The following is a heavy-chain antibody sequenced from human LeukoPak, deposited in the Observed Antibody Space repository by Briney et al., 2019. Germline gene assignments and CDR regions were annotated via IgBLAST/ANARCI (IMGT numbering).Heavy chain of an antibody. CDR1: GFTFDDYA. CDR3: ARSAVVGIAAS. J-gene: IGHJ4*02. Sequence: PGGSLRLSCAASGFTFDDYAMHWVRQAPGKGLEWVSGISWNSGSIGYADSVKGRFTISRDNSKNTLYLQMNSLRAEDTAVYYCARSAVVGIAASWGQGTLVTVSS. V-gene: IGHV3-9*01. D-gene: IGHD6-13*01. CDR2: ISWNSGSI.